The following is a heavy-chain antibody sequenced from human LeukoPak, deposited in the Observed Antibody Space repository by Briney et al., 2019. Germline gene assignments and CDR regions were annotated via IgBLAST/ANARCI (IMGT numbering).Heavy chain of an antibody. D-gene: IGHD6-19*01. V-gene: IGHV1-69*05. CDR1: GGTFSSYA. CDR2: IIPIFGTA. CDR3: AREKSYSSGWYYFDY. J-gene: IGHJ4*02. Sequence: SVTVSCKASGGTFSSYAISWVRQDPGPGLEWMGGIIPIFGTANYAQKFQGRVTITTAESTSTAYMELSSLRSEDTAVYYCAREKSYSSGWYYFDYWGQGTLVTVSS.